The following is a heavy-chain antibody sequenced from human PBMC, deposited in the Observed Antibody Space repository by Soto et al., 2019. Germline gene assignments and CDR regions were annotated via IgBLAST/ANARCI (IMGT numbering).Heavy chain of an antibody. J-gene: IGHJ4*02. Sequence: GGSERLSGEAQECAFSGDTMSLVRQAPGKGLEWVSAISGSTGSTYYADSVKGRFTISRDNSKNTLYLQLNSLRAEDTAVYYCAKDWTYDYIWGSYRYAARFDYWGQGTLVTVSS. CDR2: ISGSTGST. V-gene: IGHV3-23*01. D-gene: IGHD3-16*02. CDR1: ECAFSGDT. CDR3: AKDWTYDYIWGSYRYAARFDY.